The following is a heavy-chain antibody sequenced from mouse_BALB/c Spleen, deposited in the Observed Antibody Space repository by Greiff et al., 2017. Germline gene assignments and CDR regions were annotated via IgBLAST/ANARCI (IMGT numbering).Heavy chain of an antibody. Sequence: EVHLVESGAELVRPGALVKLSCKASGFNIKDYYMHWVKQRPEQGLEWIGWIDPENGNTIYDPKFQGKASITADTSSNTAYLQLSSLTSEDTAVYYCARVTTVVYFDYWGQGTTLTVSS. CDR1: GFNIKDYY. D-gene: IGHD1-1*01. V-gene: IGHV14-1*02. CDR3: ARVTTVVYFDY. J-gene: IGHJ2*01. CDR2: IDPENGNT.